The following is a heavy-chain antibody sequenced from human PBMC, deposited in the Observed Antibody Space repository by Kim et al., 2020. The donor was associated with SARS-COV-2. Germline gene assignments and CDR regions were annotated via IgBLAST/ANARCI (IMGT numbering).Heavy chain of an antibody. Sequence: SETLSLTCTVSGGSISSSSYYWGWIRQPPGKGLEWIGSIYYSGSTYYNPSLKSRVTISVDTSKNQFSLKLSSVTAADTAVYYCAAGDVWGSYRSNWFDPWGQGTLVTVSS. CDR1: GGSISSSSYY. V-gene: IGHV4-39*01. CDR3: AAGDVWGSYRSNWFDP. J-gene: IGHJ5*02. CDR2: IYYSGST. D-gene: IGHD3-16*02.